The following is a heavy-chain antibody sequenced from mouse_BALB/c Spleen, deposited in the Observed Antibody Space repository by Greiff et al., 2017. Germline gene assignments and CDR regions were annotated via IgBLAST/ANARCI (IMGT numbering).Heavy chain of an antibody. CDR2: ISSGSSTI. J-gene: IGHJ1*01. D-gene: IGHD1-1*01. V-gene: IGHV5-17*02. Sequence: EVKLVESGGGLVQPGGSRKLSCAASGFTFSSFGMHWVRQAPEKGLEWVAYISSGSSTIYYADTVKGRFTISRDNPKNTLFLQMTSLRSEDTAMYYCARHYYYGSSYDWYFDVWGAGTTVTVSS. CDR3: ARHYYYGSSYDWYFDV. CDR1: GFTFSSFG.